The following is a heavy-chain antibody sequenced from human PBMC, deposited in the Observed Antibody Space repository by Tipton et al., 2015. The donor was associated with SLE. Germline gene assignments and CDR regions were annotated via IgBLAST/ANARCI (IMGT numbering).Heavy chain of an antibody. J-gene: IGHJ4*02. Sequence: QVQLVQSGAEVKKPGASVKVSCKASGYTFTSYGISWVRQAPGQGLEWMGWISTYNANTHYAQKLQGRVTMTTYTSTSTAYMELRSLRSDDTAVYFCAREESGGYWDYWGQGILVTVSS. CDR3: AREESGGYWDY. CDR1: GYTFTSYG. D-gene: IGHD2-15*01. V-gene: IGHV1-18*01. CDR2: ISTYNANT.